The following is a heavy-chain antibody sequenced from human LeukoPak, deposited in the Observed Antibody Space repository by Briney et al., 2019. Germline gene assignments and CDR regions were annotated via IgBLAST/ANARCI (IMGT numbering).Heavy chain of an antibody. D-gene: IGHD3-10*01. J-gene: IGHJ6*02. Sequence: SETLSLTCTVSGGSISSYYWSWIRQPPGKGLGWIGYIYYSGSTNYNPSLKSRVTISVDTSKNQFSLKLSSVTAADTAVYYCASSSITMVRGVIYYYGMDVWGQGTTVTVSS. CDR2: IYYSGST. CDR1: GGSISSYY. CDR3: ASSSITMVRGVIYYYGMDV. V-gene: IGHV4-59*08.